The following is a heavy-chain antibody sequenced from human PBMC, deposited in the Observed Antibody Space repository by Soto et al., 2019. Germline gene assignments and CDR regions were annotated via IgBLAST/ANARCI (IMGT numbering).Heavy chain of an antibody. J-gene: IGHJ4*02. CDR1: GFTFSDYY. CDR2: IRSRGSTI. CDR3: ARVMQVDYYDSSGFQYYFDY. V-gene: IGHV3-11*01. Sequence: GGSLRLYCAASGFTFSDYYMSWIRQAPGKGLEWVSYIRSRGSTIYYADSVKGRFTISRDNANNSLYLQMNSLSADDTAVYFCARVMQVDYYDSSGFQYYFDYWGQGTLVTVSS. D-gene: IGHD3-22*01.